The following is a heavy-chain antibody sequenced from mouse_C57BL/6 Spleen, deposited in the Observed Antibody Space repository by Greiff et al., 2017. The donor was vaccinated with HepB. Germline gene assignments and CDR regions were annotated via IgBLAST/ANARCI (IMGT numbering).Heavy chain of an antibody. D-gene: IGHD2-14*01. V-gene: IGHV1-54*01. Sequence: QVQLQQSGAELVRPGTSVKVSCKASGSAFTNYLIEWVKQRPGQGLEWIGVINPGSGGTNYNEKFKGKATLTADKSSSTAYMQLSSLTSEDSAVYFCARKGRRGAMDYWGQGTSVTVSS. CDR2: INPGSGGT. CDR3: ARKGRRGAMDY. CDR1: GSAFTNYL. J-gene: IGHJ4*01.